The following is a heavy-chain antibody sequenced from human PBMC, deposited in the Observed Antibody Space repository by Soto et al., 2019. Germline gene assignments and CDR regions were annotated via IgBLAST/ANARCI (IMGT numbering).Heavy chain of an antibody. D-gene: IGHD2-2*03. CDR2: IWYDGSNK. CDR3: ARDGLDIVVVPAAHGGSWFAP. J-gene: IGHJ5*02. Sequence: GGSLRLSCAASGFNFSSYGMHWVRKAPGKGLEWVAVIWYDGSNKYYADSVKGRFTISRDNSKNTLYLQMNSLRAEDTAVYYCARDGLDIVVVPAAHGGSWFAPWGQGTLVTVSS. V-gene: IGHV3-33*01. CDR1: GFNFSSYG.